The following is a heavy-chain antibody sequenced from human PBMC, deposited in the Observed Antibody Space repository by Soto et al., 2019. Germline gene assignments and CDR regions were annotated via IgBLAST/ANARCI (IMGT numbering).Heavy chain of an antibody. CDR3: AREFQGLWFDP. V-gene: IGHV3-74*01. D-gene: IGHD2-21*01. Sequence: GGSLRLSCAASGFTFSSYWMHWVRQAPGKGLVWVSRINSDGSSTSYADSVKGRFTISRDNAKNTLYLQMNSLRAEDTAVYYCAREFQGLWFDPWGQGTLVTVSS. CDR1: GFTFSSYW. J-gene: IGHJ5*02. CDR2: INSDGSST.